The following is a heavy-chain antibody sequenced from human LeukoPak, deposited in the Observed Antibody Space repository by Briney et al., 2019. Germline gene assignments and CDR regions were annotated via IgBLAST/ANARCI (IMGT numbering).Heavy chain of an antibody. Sequence: ASVKVSCKASGYTFTSYDINWVRQATGQGLEWMGWMNPNSGNTGYAQKFQGRVTMTRNTSISTAYMELSSLRSEDTAVYYCARDVRMSYAFDIWGQGTMVTVPS. CDR3: ARDVRMSYAFDI. J-gene: IGHJ3*02. CDR2: MNPNSGNT. D-gene: IGHD2/OR15-2a*01. V-gene: IGHV1-8*01. CDR1: GYTFTSYD.